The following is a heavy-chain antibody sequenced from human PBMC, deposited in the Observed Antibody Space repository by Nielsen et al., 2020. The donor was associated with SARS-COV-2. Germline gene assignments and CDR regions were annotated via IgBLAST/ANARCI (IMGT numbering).Heavy chain of an antibody. Sequence: ASVKVSCKVSGYTLTELSMHWVRQAPGKGLEWMGGFDPQDGETTYAQKFQGRVTMTEDSSIDTAYLDLSGLTSDDTAIYYCATDSPIGVVIYALAHWGQGTPVTVSS. CDR1: GYTLTELS. V-gene: IGHV1-24*01. CDR2: FDPQDGET. D-gene: IGHD3-3*01. J-gene: IGHJ4*02. CDR3: ATDSPIGVVIYALAH.